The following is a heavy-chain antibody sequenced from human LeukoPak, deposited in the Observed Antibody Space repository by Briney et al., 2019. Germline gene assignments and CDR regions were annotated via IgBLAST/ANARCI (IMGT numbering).Heavy chain of an antibody. D-gene: IGHD6-13*01. CDR3: ARVAAPRSNDY. CDR1: GFTFSSYG. Sequence: GSLRLSCAASGFTFSSYGMHWVRQAPGKGLECVAVASYDGGNKYYADSVKGRFTISRDNSKNTLYLQMNSLKTEDTAVYFCARVAAPRSNDYWGQGTLVTVSS. CDR2: ASYDGGNK. V-gene: IGHV3-30*19. J-gene: IGHJ4*02.